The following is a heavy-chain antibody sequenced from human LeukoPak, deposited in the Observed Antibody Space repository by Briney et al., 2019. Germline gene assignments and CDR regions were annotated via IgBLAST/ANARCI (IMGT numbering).Heavy chain of an antibody. D-gene: IGHD3-22*01. V-gene: IGHV1-18*01. CDR3: ARDLYYYDSSGYFAFDI. CDR2: ISAYNGST. CDR1: GYTFTSYD. Sequence: ASVKVSCKASGYTFTSYDINWVRQAPGQGLEWMGWISAYNGSTNYAQKLQGRVTMTTDTSTSTAYMELRSLRSDDTAVYYCARDLYYYDSSGYFAFDIWGQGTMVTVSS. J-gene: IGHJ3*02.